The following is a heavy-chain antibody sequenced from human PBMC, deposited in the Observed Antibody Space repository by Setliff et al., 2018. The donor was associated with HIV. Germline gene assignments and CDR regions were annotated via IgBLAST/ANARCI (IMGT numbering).Heavy chain of an antibody. J-gene: IGHJ4*02. D-gene: IGHD5-12*01. CDR2: IFHSATT. Sequence: SETLSLTCAVSGYSISSGYYWGWIRQPPGKGLEWIVSIFHSATTNYNPSLKSRVTISIDTSKNQISLKLPSVTAADTAFYYCARRWAYGYDYFYYWCPGILVTVSS. CDR3: ARRWAYGYDYFYY. V-gene: IGHV4-38-2*01. CDR1: GYSISSGYY.